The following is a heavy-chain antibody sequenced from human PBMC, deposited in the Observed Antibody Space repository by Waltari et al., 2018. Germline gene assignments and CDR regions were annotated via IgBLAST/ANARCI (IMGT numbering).Heavy chain of an antibody. V-gene: IGHV4-34*01. Sequence: QVQLQQWGAGLLKPSETLSLTCAVYGGSFSGYYWSWIRQPPGKGLEWIGEINQRGSPNYNPSLKSRVTISVDASKNQFSLKLSSVTAADTAVYYCARGPNGLYGDYYDYWGQGTLVTVSS. CDR3: ARGPNGLYGDYYDY. D-gene: IGHD4-17*01. J-gene: IGHJ4*02. CDR1: GGSFSGYY. CDR2: INQRGSP.